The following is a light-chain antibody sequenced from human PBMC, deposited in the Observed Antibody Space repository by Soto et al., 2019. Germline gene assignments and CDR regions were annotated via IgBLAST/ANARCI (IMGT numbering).Light chain of an antibody. CDR3: PSYDSSLSGNVV. CDR2: GNS. V-gene: IGLV1-40*01. J-gene: IGLJ2*01. Sequence: QSVLTQPPSVSGAPGQRVTISCTGSSSNIGAGYDVHWYQQLPGTAPKLLIYGNSNRPSGVPDRFSGSKSGTSASLAITGLQAEDEAEYYCPSYDSSLSGNVVFGGGTKLTVL. CDR1: SSNIGAGYD.